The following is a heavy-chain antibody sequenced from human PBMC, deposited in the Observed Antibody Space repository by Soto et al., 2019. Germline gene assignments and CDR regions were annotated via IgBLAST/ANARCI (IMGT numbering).Heavy chain of an antibody. J-gene: IGHJ6*02. CDR2: ISYDGSNK. D-gene: IGHD6-13*01. V-gene: IGHV3-30-3*01. CDR1: GFTFSSYA. CDR3: ARDLNSAAAAGTTPLYYYYYGMDV. Sequence: GGSLRLSCAASGFTFSSYAMHWVRQAPGKGLEWVAVISYDGSNKYYADSVKGRFTISRDNSKNTLYLQMNSLRAEDTAVYYCARDLNSAAAAGTTPLYYYYYGMDVWGQGTTVTVSS.